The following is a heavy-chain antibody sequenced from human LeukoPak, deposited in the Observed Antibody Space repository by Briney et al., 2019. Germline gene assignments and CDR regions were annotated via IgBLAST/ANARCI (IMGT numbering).Heavy chain of an antibody. CDR3: AKSNGYGLVDI. Sequence: SETLSLTCAVSGGSFSGYYWSWIRQPPGKGLEWIGEINHSGSTKYNPSLKSRITISLDTSRNQFSLKLNSVTAADTAVYYCAKSNGYGLVDIWGQGTMVTVSS. D-gene: IGHD3-10*01. CDR1: GGSFSGYY. V-gene: IGHV4-34*01. CDR2: INHSGST. J-gene: IGHJ3*02.